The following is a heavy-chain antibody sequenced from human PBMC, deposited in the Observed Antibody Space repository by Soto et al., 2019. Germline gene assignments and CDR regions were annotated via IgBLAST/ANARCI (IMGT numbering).Heavy chain of an antibody. V-gene: IGHV1-69*01. CDR2: IIPVFGTT. Sequence: QERLVQSGAEVKKPGSSMKISCKASGGLFSSFAISWVRQAPGRGLEWMGGIIPVFGTTNYAQKFQDRVTITADESTNTAYMELSSLRYEDTAIHYCAMGGSPYVWFNEFWGQGALVTVTS. CDR1: GGLFSSFA. CDR3: AMGGSPYVWFNEF. J-gene: IGHJ4*02. D-gene: IGHD1-26*01.